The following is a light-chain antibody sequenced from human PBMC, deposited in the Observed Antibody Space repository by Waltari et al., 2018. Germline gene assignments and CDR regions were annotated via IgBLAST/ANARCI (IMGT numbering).Light chain of an antibody. V-gene: IGKV3-15*01. CDR3: QQYNNWLAD. J-gene: IGKJ5*01. CDR1: QSVSTN. CDR2: AAS. Sequence: EIVMTQSPATLSVSPGERATLSCRASQSVSTNLAWYQQKPGQSPRLLIYAASTRATGVPSRFSGSGSGTEFTLTITSLQSEDFAVYYCQQYNNWLADFVQGTRLEIK.